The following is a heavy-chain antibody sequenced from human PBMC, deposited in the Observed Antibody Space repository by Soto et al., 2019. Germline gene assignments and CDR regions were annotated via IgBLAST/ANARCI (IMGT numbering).Heavy chain of an antibody. Sequence: SETLSLTCTVSGGSISSSIYYWGWIRQPPGKGLEWIGNIYYSGTTYYNPSLKSRVTISVDTSKHQLSLKLSSVTAADTAVYYCARLVITPGWFDPWGQGTLVTVSS. V-gene: IGHV4-39*01. CDR3: ARLVITPGWFDP. J-gene: IGHJ5*02. CDR1: GGSISSSIYY. D-gene: IGHD3-10*01. CDR2: IYYSGTT.